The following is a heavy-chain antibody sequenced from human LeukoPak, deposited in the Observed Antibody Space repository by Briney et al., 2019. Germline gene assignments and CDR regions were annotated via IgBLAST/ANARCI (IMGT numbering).Heavy chain of an antibody. V-gene: IGHV1-18*04. CDR1: GYTFTGYY. CDR3: GRGWNGHFDI. D-gene: IGHD1-1*01. Sequence: ASVKVSCKASGYTFTGYYMHWVRQAPGQGLEWMGWISGYNGNTNYAQRLQGRVTMTTDTTTSTAYMELRSLRSDDTAVYYCGRGWNGHFDIWGQGTMVTVSS. J-gene: IGHJ3*02. CDR2: ISGYNGNT.